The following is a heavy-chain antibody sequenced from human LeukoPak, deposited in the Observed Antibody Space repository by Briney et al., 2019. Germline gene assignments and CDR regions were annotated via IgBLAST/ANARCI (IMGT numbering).Heavy chain of an antibody. CDR1: GFTFDDYG. Sequence: GGSLRLSCAASGFTFDDYGMSWVRQAPGEGLEWVSGINWNGGSTGYADSVEGRFTISRDNAKNSLYLQMNSLRAEDTALYYCARDHYYGGTSGGLRYWGQGTLVTVSS. V-gene: IGHV3-20*04. D-gene: IGHD4-23*01. CDR2: INWNGGST. J-gene: IGHJ4*02. CDR3: ARDHYYGGTSGGLRY.